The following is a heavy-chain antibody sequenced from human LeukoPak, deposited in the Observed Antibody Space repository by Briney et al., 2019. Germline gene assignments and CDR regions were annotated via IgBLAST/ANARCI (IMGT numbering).Heavy chain of an antibody. J-gene: IGHJ6*02. V-gene: IGHV3-30-3*01. CDR3: ARVEGYCSSTSCYGGMGYYYYGMDV. CDR1: GFTFSSYA. Sequence: GRSLRLSCAASGFTFSSYAMHWVRQAPGKGLEGVAVISYVGSNKYYADSVKGRFTISRDNSKNTLYLQMNSLRAEDTAVYYCARVEGYCSSTSCYGGMGYYYYGMDVWGQGTTVTVSS. D-gene: IGHD2-2*01. CDR2: ISYVGSNK.